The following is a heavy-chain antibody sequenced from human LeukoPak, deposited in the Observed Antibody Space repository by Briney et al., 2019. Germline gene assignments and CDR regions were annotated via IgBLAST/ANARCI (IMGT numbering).Heavy chain of an antibody. Sequence: GGSLRLSCAASGFTLSSHWMHWVRQPPGKGLVWVSRINGDGRTTSYADSVKGRFTISRDNSKNTLYLQMNSLRAEDTAVYYCAKAQLDENDYWGQGTLVTVSS. V-gene: IGHV3-74*01. J-gene: IGHJ4*02. CDR2: INGDGRTT. CDR3: AKAQLDENDY. D-gene: IGHD1-1*01. CDR1: GFTLSSHW.